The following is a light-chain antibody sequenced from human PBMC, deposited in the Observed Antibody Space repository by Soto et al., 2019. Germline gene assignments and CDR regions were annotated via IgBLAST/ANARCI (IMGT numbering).Light chain of an antibody. CDR3: NSYAGTITRFV. V-gene: IGLV2-14*01. J-gene: IGLJ1*01. Sequence: QSVLTQPASVSGSPGQSVTISCTGTSSDVGAYNYVSWYQQHPGKAPKLMLYEVSNRPSGVSNRFSGSKSGNTASLTISGLQAEDEADYYCNSYAGTITRFVFGTGTKLTVL. CDR2: EVS. CDR1: SSDVGAYNY.